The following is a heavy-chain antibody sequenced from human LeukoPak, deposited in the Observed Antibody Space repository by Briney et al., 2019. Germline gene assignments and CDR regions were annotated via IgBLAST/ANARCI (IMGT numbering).Heavy chain of an antibody. D-gene: IGHD3-22*01. CDR2: IKQDGSEK. CDR3: AREGLYESSGYTRYYYYMDV. V-gene: IGHV3-7*01. CDR1: GFTFSSYW. J-gene: IGHJ6*03. Sequence: GGSLRLSCAASGFTFSSYWMSWVRQAPGKGLEWVANIKQDGSEKYYVASVKGRFTISRDNAKNSLYLQMNSLSAEDTAVYYCAREGLYESSGYTRYYYYMDVWSKATTVTVSS.